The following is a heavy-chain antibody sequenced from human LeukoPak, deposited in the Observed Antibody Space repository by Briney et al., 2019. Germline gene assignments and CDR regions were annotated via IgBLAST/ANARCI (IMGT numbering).Heavy chain of an antibody. CDR1: EFTLNRYW. V-gene: IGHV3-7*03. Sequence: GGSLRLSCAASEFTLNRYWMSWVRQAPGKGLEWVANIKKDGSEKYYVDSVKGRFTISRDNAKNSVHLQMNSLRAEDTAVYYCARGLAAPDYWGQGTLVTVSS. CDR2: IKKDGSEK. CDR3: ARGLAAPDY. D-gene: IGHD6-13*01. J-gene: IGHJ4*02.